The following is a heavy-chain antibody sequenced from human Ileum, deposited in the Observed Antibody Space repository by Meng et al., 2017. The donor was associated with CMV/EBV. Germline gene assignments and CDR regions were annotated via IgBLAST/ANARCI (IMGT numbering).Heavy chain of an antibody. Sequence: SETLSLTCTVSGGSISSSSYYWGWIRQPPGKGLEWIGYIYSNGSTDYNSSLKSRVIILVDTSKNQFSLQVGSVTAADTAVYYCARGGVGYSYGQYYQYYGLDVWGQGTAVTVSS. J-gene: IGHJ6*02. CDR3: ARGGVGYSYGQYYQYYGLDV. V-gene: IGHV4-61*05. D-gene: IGHD5-18*01. CDR1: GGSISSSSYY. CDR2: IYSNGST.